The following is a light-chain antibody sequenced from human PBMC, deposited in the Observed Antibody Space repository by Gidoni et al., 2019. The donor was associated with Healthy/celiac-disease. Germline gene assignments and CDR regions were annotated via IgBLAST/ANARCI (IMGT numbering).Light chain of an antibody. J-gene: IGLJ3*02. CDR2: GNS. CDR3: QSYDSSLWV. Sequence: QSVLTQPPSVSGAPGQRVTISCTGSSSNIGAGYDVHWYQQLPGTAPKHLIYGNSNRPSGVPDRFSGSKSGTSASLAITGLQAEDEADYYCQSYDSSLWVFGGGTKLTVL. CDR1: SSNIGAGYD. V-gene: IGLV1-40*01.